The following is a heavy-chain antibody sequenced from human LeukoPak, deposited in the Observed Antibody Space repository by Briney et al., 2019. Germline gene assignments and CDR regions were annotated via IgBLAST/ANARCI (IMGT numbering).Heavy chain of an antibody. CDR3: ARQDCYGANCYLEY. CDR2: IYPGDSDT. Sequence: GESLKISCKGSGYSFSSYWIGWVRQMPGKGLEWMGIIYPGDSDTRYSPSLQGQVSFSVDKSINTAYLQWSTLEASDTAMYYCARQDCYGANCYLEYWGQGTLVTVSS. D-gene: IGHD4/OR15-4a*01. J-gene: IGHJ4*02. V-gene: IGHV5-51*01. CDR1: GYSFSSYW.